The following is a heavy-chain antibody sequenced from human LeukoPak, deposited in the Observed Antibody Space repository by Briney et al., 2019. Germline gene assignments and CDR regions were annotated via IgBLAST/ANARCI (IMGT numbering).Heavy chain of an antibody. D-gene: IGHD3-16*01. V-gene: IGHV4-59*12. Sequence: PSETLPLTCTVSGGSISSYYWSWIRQPPGKGLEWIGYIYYSGSTNYNPSLKSRVTISVDTSRNQFSLKVTSVTAADTAVYYCAREGGGFDYWGQGTLVTVSS. J-gene: IGHJ4*02. CDR1: GGSISSYY. CDR3: AREGGGFDY. CDR2: IYYSGST.